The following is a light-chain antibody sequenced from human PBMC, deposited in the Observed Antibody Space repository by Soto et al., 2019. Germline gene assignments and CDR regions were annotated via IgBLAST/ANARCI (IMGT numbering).Light chain of an antibody. J-gene: IGKJ4*01. Sequence: DIQMTQSPSTLSASVGDRVIITCRASQNINKWLAWYQQKPGKAPKVLIYDASSLESGVPSRFSGSGSGTDFTLTISSLQPEDFATYYCQQFNSYPTFGGGTKVDIK. V-gene: IGKV1-5*01. CDR3: QQFNSYPT. CDR2: DAS. CDR1: QNINKW.